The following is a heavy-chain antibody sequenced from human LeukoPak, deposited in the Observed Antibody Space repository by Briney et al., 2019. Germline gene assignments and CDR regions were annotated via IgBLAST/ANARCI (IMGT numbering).Heavy chain of an antibody. CDR3: ARVYGGRRYFDWLLNAFDI. CDR2: INSDGSLT. CDR1: GFTFSSSW. Sequence: PGGSLRLSCAASGFTFSSSWMNWVRQAPGKGLVWVSRINSDGSLTNYTDSVKGRFTISRDNAKNSLYLQMNSLRAEDTAVYYCARVYGGRRYFDWLLNAFDIWGQGTMVTVSS. J-gene: IGHJ3*02. V-gene: IGHV3-74*01. D-gene: IGHD3-9*01.